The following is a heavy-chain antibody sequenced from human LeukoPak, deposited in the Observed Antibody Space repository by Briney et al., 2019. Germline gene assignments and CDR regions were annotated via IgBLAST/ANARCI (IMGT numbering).Heavy chain of an antibody. CDR3: ASLVDDSSVRADY. Sequence: SETLSLTCTVSGGSISSSSYYWGWIRQPPGKALEWIGSIYYSGSTYYNPSLKSRVTISVDTSKNQFSLKLSSVTAADTAVYYCASLVDDSSVRADYGGQGPLVTVSS. J-gene: IGHJ4*02. V-gene: IGHV4-39*01. CDR1: GGSISSSSYY. CDR2: IYYSGST. D-gene: IGHD3-22*01.